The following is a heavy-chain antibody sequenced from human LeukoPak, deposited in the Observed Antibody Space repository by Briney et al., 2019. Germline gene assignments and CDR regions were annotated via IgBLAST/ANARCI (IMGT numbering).Heavy chain of an antibody. Sequence: SQTLSLTCTVSGGSISSDYYWSWIRQPPGKGLEWIGYIYYSGRTYYNLSLKSRVTISVDTSKNQFSLNLGSVIAADTAVYYCARRRKRYCGGGGCFGDFDSWGPGTLVTVSP. D-gene: IGHD2-15*01. J-gene: IGHJ5*01. CDR3: ARRRKRYCGGGGCFGDFDS. CDR1: GGSISSDYY. V-gene: IGHV4-30-4*01. CDR2: IYYSGRT.